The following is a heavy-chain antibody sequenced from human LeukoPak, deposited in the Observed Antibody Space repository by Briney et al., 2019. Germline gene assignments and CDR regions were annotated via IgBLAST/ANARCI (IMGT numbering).Heavy chain of an antibody. CDR1: GYTYTGYY. V-gene: IGHV1-2*02. J-gene: IGHJ3*02. CDR2: INPNSGGT. D-gene: IGHD2-2*02. CDR3: AREGAYCSSTSCYRSGAFDI. Sequence: ASVKVSCKASGYTYTGYYMHWVRQAPGQGLEWMGWINPNSGGTNYAQKFQGRVTMTRDTSINTAYMELSRLTSDDTAVYYCAREGAYCSSTSCYRSGAFDIWGQGTMVTVSS.